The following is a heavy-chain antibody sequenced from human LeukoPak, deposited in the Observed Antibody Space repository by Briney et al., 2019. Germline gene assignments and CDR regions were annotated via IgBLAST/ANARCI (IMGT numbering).Heavy chain of an antibody. CDR1: GFTFSSYS. CDR2: ISTSSTYI. CDR3: AKGLPTGDYYAFDI. J-gene: IGHJ3*02. D-gene: IGHD4-17*01. Sequence: GGSLRLSSAASGFTFSSYSMNWVRQAPGKGLEWVSSISTSSTYIYYADSVKGRFTISRDNSKNTLYLQMNSLRAEDTAVYYCAKGLPTGDYYAFDIWGQGTMVTVSS. V-gene: IGHV3-21*01.